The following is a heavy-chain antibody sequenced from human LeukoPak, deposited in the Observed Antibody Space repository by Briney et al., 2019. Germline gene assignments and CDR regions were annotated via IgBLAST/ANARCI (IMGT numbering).Heavy chain of an antibody. Sequence: SQTLSLTCTVSGGSISSGSSYWSWIRQPAGEGLEWIGRIYTSGSTDYNPSLKSRVTISVDTSKNQFSLEVSSVTAADTAVYYCAREEGYSSNWFDPWGQGTLVTVSS. D-gene: IGHD2-21*01. CDR2: IYTSGST. V-gene: IGHV4-61*02. J-gene: IGHJ5*02. CDR1: GGSISSGSSY. CDR3: AREEGYSSNWFDP.